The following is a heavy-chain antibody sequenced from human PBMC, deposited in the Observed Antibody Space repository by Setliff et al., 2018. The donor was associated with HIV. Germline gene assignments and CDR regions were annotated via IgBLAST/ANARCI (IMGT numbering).Heavy chain of an antibody. CDR1: GGSISSDDYY. CDR2: ITYSGST. J-gene: IGHJ4*02. CDR3: ARAGMGALRSLFDY. Sequence: PSETLSLTCTVSGGSISSDDYYWNWIRQPPGKGLEWIGYITYSGSTYYNPSLKSRVTISLDTSKNQFSLKLNSVTAADTAIYYCARAGMGALRSLFDYWGQGTLVTVSS. D-gene: IGHD1-26*01. V-gene: IGHV4-30-4*08.